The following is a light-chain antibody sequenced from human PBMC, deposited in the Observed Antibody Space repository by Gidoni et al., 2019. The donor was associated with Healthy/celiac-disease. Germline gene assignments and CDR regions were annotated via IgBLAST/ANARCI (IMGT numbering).Light chain of an antibody. Sequence: AIRMTPSPSSFSSSTGDRVTITCRASQGISSYLALYQQKPGKAPKLLIYAASTVQSVVPSWFSGSGSGTDFTLNISCLQSEDFATYYCQQYDSYRLTFGGGTKVEIK. CDR3: QQYDSYRLT. V-gene: IGKV1-8*01. CDR1: QGISSY. CDR2: AAS. J-gene: IGKJ4*01.